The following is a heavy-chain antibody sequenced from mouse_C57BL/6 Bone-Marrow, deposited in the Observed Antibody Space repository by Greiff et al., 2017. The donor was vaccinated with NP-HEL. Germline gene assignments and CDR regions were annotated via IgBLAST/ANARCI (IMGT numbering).Heavy chain of an antibody. V-gene: IGHV1-7*01. J-gene: IGHJ4*01. D-gene: IGHD4-1*02. CDR2: INPSSGYT. Sequence: VQLQQSGAELAKPGASVKLSCKASGYTFTSYWMHWVKQRPGQGLEWIGYINPSSGYTKYNQKFKDKATLTADKATSTAYMQLSSLTYEYSAVYYCARYRASTGTRAMDYWGQGTSVTVSS. CDR1: GYTFTSYW. CDR3: ARYRASTGTRAMDY.